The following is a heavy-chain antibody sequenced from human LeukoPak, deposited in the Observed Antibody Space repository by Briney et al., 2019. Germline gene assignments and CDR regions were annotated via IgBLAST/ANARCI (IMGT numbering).Heavy chain of an antibody. CDR2: INPNSGGT. D-gene: IGHD5-12*01. Sequence: GASVKVSCKASGYTFTGYYMHWVRQAPGQGLEWMGWINPNSGGTNYARKFQGRVSMTRDTSISTAYMELSRLRSDDTAVYYCASDSSATGYSGPHYFDYWGQGTLVTVSS. CDR3: ASDSSATGYSGPHYFDY. CDR1: GYTFTGYY. J-gene: IGHJ4*02. V-gene: IGHV1-2*02.